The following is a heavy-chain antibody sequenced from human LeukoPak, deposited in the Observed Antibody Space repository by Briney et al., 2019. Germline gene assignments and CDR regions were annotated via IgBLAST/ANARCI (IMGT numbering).Heavy chain of an antibody. J-gene: IGHJ4*02. Sequence: PSETLSLTCAVYGGSFSGYYWSGIRQPPGKGLEWIAEIDHSGSTHYNPSLKSRVTMSVDASKNQFSLKLSSVTAADTAVYYCARVRGLWFGVGDDSWGQGTLVSVSS. D-gene: IGHD3-10*01. V-gene: IGHV4-34*01. CDR3: ARVRGLWFGVGDDS. CDR2: IDHSGST. CDR1: GGSFSGYY.